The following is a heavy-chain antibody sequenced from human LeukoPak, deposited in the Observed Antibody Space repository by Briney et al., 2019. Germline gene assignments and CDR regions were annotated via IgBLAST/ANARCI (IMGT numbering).Heavy chain of an antibody. Sequence: SQTLSLTCTVSGGSISSGGYYWSWIRQHPGKGLGWIGYIYYSGSTYYKPSLKSRVTISVDTSKNQFSLKLSSVTAADTAVYYCARADGDQLLLEPYYGMDVWGQGTTVTVSS. V-gene: IGHV4-31*03. CDR1: GGSISSGGYY. D-gene: IGHD2-15*01. J-gene: IGHJ6*02. CDR3: ARADGDQLLLEPYYGMDV. CDR2: IYYSGST.